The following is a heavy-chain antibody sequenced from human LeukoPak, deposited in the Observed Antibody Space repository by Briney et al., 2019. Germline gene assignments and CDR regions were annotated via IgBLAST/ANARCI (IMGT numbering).Heavy chain of an antibody. Sequence: SVKVSCKASGGTFSSYAISWVRQAPGKGLEWMGRIIPILGIANYAQKFQGRVTITADKSTSTAYMEVTSLRSEDTAVYHCAKDLSLRSSDWYPGFDSWGQGTLVTVSS. CDR2: IIPILGIA. D-gene: IGHD6-19*01. CDR3: AKDLSLRSSDWYPGFDS. V-gene: IGHV1-69*04. J-gene: IGHJ4*02. CDR1: GGTFSSYA.